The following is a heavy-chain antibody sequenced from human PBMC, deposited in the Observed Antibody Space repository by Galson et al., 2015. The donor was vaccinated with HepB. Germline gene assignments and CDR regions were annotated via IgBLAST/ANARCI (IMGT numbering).Heavy chain of an antibody. CDR2: ISGSGGST. V-gene: IGHV3-23*01. CDR1: GFTFSSYA. J-gene: IGHJ6*03. D-gene: IGHD4-17*01. Sequence: SLILSCAASGFTFSSYAMSWVRQAPGKGLEWVSAISGSGGSTYYADSVKGRFTISRDNSKNTLYLQMNSLRAEDTAVYYCAKCDRALDYGDYDRYYYYYMDVWGKGTTVTVSS. CDR3: AKCDRALDYGDYDRYYYYYMDV.